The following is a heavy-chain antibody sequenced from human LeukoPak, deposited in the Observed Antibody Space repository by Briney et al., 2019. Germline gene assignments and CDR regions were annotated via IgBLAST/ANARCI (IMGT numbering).Heavy chain of an antibody. J-gene: IGHJ4*02. CDR2: INHSGST. Sequence: SETLSLSRAVSGGSFSGYYPSWIRQPPGKGLEWIGEINHSGSTNYNPSLKSRVTISVDTSKNQFSLKLSSVTAADTAVYYCARGPNYGGNSEVFHYWGEGGHVSVSS. D-gene: IGHD4-23*01. CDR3: ARGPNYGGNSEVFHY. V-gene: IGHV4-34*01. CDR1: GGSFSGYY.